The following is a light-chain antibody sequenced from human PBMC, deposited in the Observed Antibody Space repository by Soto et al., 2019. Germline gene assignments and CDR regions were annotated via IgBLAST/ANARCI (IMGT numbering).Light chain of an antibody. Sequence: DIQMTQSPSTLSASVGDRVTITCRASQSISSWLTWYQQKPGKAPKVLIYKASSLQSGVPSRFSGSGSGTDFTLTISSLQPDDFATYYCLQYHSYPYTFGHGTKLEIK. CDR3: LQYHSYPYT. J-gene: IGKJ2*01. CDR2: KAS. V-gene: IGKV1-5*03. CDR1: QSISSW.